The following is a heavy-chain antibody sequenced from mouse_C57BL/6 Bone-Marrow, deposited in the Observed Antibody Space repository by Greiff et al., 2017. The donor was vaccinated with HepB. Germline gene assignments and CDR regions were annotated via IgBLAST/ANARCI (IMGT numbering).Heavy chain of an antibody. CDR2: ISNLAYSI. V-gene: IGHV5-15*01. CDR1: GFTFSDYG. D-gene: IGHD1-1*02. CDR3: ASLWSLAY. Sequence: EVQLVESGGGLVQPGGSLKLSCAASGFTFSDYGMAWVRQAPRKGPEWVAFISNLAYSIYYADTVTGRFTISRENAKNTLYLEMSSLRSEDTAMYYCASLWSLAYWGQGTLVTVSA. J-gene: IGHJ3*01.